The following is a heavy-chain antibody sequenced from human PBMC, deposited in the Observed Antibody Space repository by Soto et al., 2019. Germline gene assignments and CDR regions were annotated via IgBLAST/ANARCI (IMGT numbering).Heavy chain of an antibody. D-gene: IGHD2-15*01. CDR1: GFTFSSYA. CDR3: AKVSVVVLAAGDWFDP. J-gene: IGHJ5*02. Sequence: EVQLLESGGGLVQPGGSLRLSCAASGFTFSSYAMSWVRQAPGKGLEWVSAISGSGGSTYYADSVKGRFTISRDNSKNTLYLQMNSLRGDDTAVYYCAKVSVVVLAAGDWFDPWGQGTLVTVSS. V-gene: IGHV3-23*01. CDR2: ISGSGGST.